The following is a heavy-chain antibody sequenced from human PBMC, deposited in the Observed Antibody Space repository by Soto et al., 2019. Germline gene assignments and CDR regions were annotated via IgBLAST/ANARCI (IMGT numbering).Heavy chain of an antibody. V-gene: IGHV3-15*04. J-gene: IGHJ4*02. CDR2: IENKKDGGAT. CDR1: GVTFSIVS. Sequence: HGGSLTLSSAASGVTFSIVSMSWSRNVAGKGREWVGRIENKKDGGATDYAAAVKGRSTISRVDSKNTLYLEMNSLKIEDTAVYYCTTALSTILPQIDFWGRVTLVTVSS. D-gene: IGHD3-3*01. CDR3: TTALSTILPQIDF.